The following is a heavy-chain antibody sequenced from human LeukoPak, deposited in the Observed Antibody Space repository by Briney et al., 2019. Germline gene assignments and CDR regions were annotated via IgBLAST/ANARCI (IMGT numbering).Heavy chain of an antibody. CDR2: ITTSSSTI. CDR1: GFTFNTYS. CDR3: ARGRDLFDS. Sequence: GSLRLSCAASGFTFNTYSMNWVRQAPGKGLEWISYITTSSSTIYYADSVKGRFTISRDNAKNSLYLQMNSLRAEDTAVYYCARGRDLFDSWGQGTLVTVSS. V-gene: IGHV3-48*04. J-gene: IGHJ4*02.